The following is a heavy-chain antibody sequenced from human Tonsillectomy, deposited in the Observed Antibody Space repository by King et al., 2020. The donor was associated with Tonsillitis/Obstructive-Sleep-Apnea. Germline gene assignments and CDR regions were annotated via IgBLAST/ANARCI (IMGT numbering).Heavy chain of an antibody. V-gene: IGHV4-61*01. CDR1: GGSVSSRSHY. J-gene: IGHJ1*01. CDR3: ARGLQY. Sequence: QLQESGPGLVKPPETLSLTCTVSGGSVSSRSHYWSWIRQSPGKGLEWIGYIFYSGDSDTNPSLKSRVTMSVDTSKNQFSLKVSSATAADTAVYYCARGLQYWGQGILVIVSS. CDR2: IFYSGDS.